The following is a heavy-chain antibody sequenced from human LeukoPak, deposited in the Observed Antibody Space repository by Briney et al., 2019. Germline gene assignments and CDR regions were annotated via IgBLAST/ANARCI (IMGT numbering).Heavy chain of an antibody. CDR3: AHMIYSNSYFDS. CDR2: IYWDDAK. V-gene: IGHV2-5*02. J-gene: IGHJ4*02. Sequence: SGPTLLRLTPTRTLTYSFSGFSVRTRGGGVGWIRQPPGRGLEWLTLIYWDDAKRYSPSLKSRLTITKDTSRNQVVLTLTNMDPVDTATYYCAHMIYSNSYFDSWGQGTLVTVSS. D-gene: IGHD4-11*01. CDR1: GFSVRTRGGG.